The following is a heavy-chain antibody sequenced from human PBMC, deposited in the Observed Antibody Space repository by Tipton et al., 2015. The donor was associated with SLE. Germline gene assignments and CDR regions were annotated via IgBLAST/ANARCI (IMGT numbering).Heavy chain of an antibody. Sequence: SLRLSCVASGFTFSLYAMSWVRQAPGKGLEWISVIYSRDVPYYMDSVKGRFIISRDNSRNTLYLQLNSLRVEDTAIYYCARVSYGDYNDYWGQGTLVTVSS. V-gene: IGHV3-23*03. D-gene: IGHD4-17*01. CDR2: IYSRDVP. J-gene: IGHJ4*02. CDR3: ARVSYGDYNDY. CDR1: GFTFSLYA.